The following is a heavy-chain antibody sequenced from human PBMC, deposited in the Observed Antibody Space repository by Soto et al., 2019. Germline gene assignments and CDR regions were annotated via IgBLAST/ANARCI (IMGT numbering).Heavy chain of an antibody. Sequence: LSLTCTVSGGSISSGGYYWSWIRQHPGKGLEWIGYIYYSGSTYYNPSLKSRVTISVDTSKNQFSLKLSSVTAADTAVYYCARDRDTMVRGVSYGMDVWGQGTTVTSP. CDR3: ARDRDTMVRGVSYGMDV. D-gene: IGHD3-10*01. CDR1: GGSISSGGYY. V-gene: IGHV4-31*03. J-gene: IGHJ6*02. CDR2: IYYSGST.